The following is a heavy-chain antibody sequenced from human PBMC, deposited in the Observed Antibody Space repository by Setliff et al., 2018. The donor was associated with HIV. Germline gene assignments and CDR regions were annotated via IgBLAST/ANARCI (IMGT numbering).Heavy chain of an antibody. Sequence: GWVRLAPGKGLEWVSSISGSGYPYYADSVKGRFTISRDNSKNTLFLQMDSLRAEDTALYYCAKQRYYDGNDGFDVWGQGTMVTVSS. V-gene: IGHV3-23*01. D-gene: IGHD3-3*01. J-gene: IGHJ3*01. CDR3: AKQRYYDGNDGFDV. CDR2: ISGSGYP.